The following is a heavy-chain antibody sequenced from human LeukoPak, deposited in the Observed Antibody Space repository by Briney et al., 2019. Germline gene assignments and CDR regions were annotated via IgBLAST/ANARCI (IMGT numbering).Heavy chain of an antibody. CDR2: INHSGST. CDR3: VGEGRWQGES. J-gene: IGHJ5*02. D-gene: IGHD2-21*01. Sequence: SETLSLTCGVYGGSFRNYYWTWIRQPPGQGLEWIGEINHSGSTNYNPSLKSRVTISRDTSKNQLSLKLISVTAADTAVYYCVGEGRWQGESWGEGTLGTVS. CDR1: GGSFRNYY. V-gene: IGHV4-34*01.